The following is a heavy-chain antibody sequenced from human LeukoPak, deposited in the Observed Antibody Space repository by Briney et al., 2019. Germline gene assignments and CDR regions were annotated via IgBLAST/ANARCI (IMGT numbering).Heavy chain of an antibody. Sequence: PSETLSLTCSVSGLSINTGDYYWGWVRQPPGKGLERIGIVAYSGNTYYNPSVKSRVTMSIDTSRNQFSLELTSVTAADTAIYYCATRTFYYNRDGQPPYWGQGTLVTVSS. V-gene: IGHV4-39*01. CDR1: GLSINTGDYY. CDR3: ATRTFYYNRDGQPPY. J-gene: IGHJ4*02. CDR2: VAYSGNT. D-gene: IGHD3-10*01.